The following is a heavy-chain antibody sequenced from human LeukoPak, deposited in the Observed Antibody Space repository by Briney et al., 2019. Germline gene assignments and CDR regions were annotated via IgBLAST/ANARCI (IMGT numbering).Heavy chain of an antibody. CDR3: ASSSYGGGYFDY. CDR2: INPSGGST. J-gene: IGHJ4*02. V-gene: IGHV1-46*01. D-gene: IGHD4-23*01. CDR1: GYTFTSYY. Sequence: ASVTVSCTASGYTFTSYYMHWVRQAPGQGLEWMGIINPSGGSTSYAQKFQGRVTMTRDTSTSTVYMELSSLRSEDTAVYYCASSSYGGGYFDYWGQGTLVTVSS.